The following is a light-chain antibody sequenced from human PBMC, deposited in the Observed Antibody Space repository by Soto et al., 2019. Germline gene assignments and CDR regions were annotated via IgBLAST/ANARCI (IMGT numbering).Light chain of an antibody. CDR3: QQYNKLPQT. CDR2: GAS. Sequence: EAVLTQSPATLSVFPGERATLSCRASQSVATYLAWYQQRPGQAPRLLIYGASKRAIGVPARFSGSGSGTEFTLTITSLQSEDFAVYYCQQYNKLPQTFGQGTKVDI. CDR1: QSVATY. J-gene: IGKJ1*01. V-gene: IGKV3-15*01.